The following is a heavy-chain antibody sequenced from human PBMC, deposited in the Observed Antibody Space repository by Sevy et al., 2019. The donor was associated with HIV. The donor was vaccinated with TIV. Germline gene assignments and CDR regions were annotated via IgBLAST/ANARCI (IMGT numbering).Heavy chain of an antibody. J-gene: IGHJ6*02. CDR3: AKDIRCSSTSCSYYYYGMDV. CDR2: ISWDGGST. Sequence: GGSLRLSCAASGFTFDDYTMHWVRQAPGKGLEWVSLISWDGGSTYYADSVKGRFTISRDNSKNSLYLQMNSLGTEDTALYYCAKDIRCSSTSCSYYYYGMDVWGQGTTVTVSS. D-gene: IGHD2-2*01. V-gene: IGHV3-43*01. CDR1: GFTFDDYT.